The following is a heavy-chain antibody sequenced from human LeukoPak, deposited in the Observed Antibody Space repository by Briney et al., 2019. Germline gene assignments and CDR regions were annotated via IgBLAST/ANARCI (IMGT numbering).Heavy chain of an antibody. CDR3: AVANRVAGSFDY. V-gene: IGHV5-51*01. D-gene: IGHD2-15*01. CDR1: GYRFSDFW. CDR2: IYPADSDT. Sequence: PGESLQISCKTSGYRFSDFWFGWVRQWPGKGLEWMGIIYPADSDTRYSPSFEGQVAISANQSITPPYPQWGRLSAPAPAILFRAVANRVAGSFDYWGQGTLVTVS. J-gene: IGHJ4*02.